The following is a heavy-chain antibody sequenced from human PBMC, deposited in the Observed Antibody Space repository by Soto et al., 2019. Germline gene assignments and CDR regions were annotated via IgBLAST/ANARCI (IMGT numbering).Heavy chain of an antibody. CDR2: IYYSGST. CDR1: GGSISNGDYY. CDR3: ARGAGGHYSTNWFDP. J-gene: IGHJ5*02. D-gene: IGHD3-3*01. V-gene: IGHV4-30-4*01. Sequence: QVQLQESGPGLVKPSQTLSLTCTVSGGSISNGDYYWSWIRQSPGRGLEWIGYIYYSGSTYYNPSLKSRVTISVDTSKNQFSLKLSSVTAADTAVYYCARGAGGHYSTNWFDPWGQGTLVTVSS.